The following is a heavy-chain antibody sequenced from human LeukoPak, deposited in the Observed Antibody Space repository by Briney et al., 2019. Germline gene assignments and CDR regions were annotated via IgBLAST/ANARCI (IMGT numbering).Heavy chain of an antibody. V-gene: IGHV4-34*01. J-gene: IGHJ6*02. CDR3: ARGANFYYYGMDV. D-gene: IGHD2-15*01. CDR1: GGSFSGYY. Sequence: SETLSLTCAVYGGSFSGYYWSWIRQPPGKGLEWIGEINHSGSTNYNPSLKSRVTISVDTSKNQFSLKLSSVTAADTAVYYCARGANFYYYGMDVWGQGTTVTASS. CDR2: INHSGST.